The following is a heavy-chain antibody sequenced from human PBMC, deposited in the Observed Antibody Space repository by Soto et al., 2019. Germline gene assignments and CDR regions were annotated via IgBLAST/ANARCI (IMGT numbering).Heavy chain of an antibody. D-gene: IGHD3-22*01. V-gene: IGHV5-51*01. CDR1: GYSFTTSS. Sequence: PGESLKISCKASGYSFTTSSIAWVRQMPGKGLEWMGIIYPDDSDTKYSPSFQGQVTISADKSISTAYLQWSSLKASDTAMYYCARPRLSGYVVDYWGQGTLVTVSS. CDR2: IYPDDSDT. CDR3: ARPRLSGYVVDY. J-gene: IGHJ4*02.